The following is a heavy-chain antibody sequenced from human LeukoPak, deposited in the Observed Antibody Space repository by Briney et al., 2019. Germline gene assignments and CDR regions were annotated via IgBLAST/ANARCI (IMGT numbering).Heavy chain of an antibody. Sequence: ASVKVSCKTSGYTFTSFGISWVRQAPGQGLEWMGWISAYNGHTNYAQKLQGRVTMTTDTSTSTAYMELRSLRSDDTAVYYCARDMGFLWFGESPYYYYGMDVWGQGTTVTVSS. CDR3: ARDMGFLWFGESPYYYYGMDV. CDR2: ISAYNGHT. V-gene: IGHV1-18*01. J-gene: IGHJ6*02. CDR1: GYTFTSFG. D-gene: IGHD3-10*01.